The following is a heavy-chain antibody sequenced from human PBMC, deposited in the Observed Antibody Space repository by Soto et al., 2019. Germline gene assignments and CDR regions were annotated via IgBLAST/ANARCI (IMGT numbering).Heavy chain of an antibody. Sequence: PSETLSLTCTVSGGSISSYYWSWIRQPPGKGLEWIGYIYYSGSTNYNPSLKSRVTISVDTSKNQFSLKLSSVTAADTAVYYCARRGAYCSSTSCYSSDVGWFDPWGQGTLVTVSS. D-gene: IGHD2-2*01. J-gene: IGHJ5*02. CDR3: ARRGAYCSSTSCYSSDVGWFDP. CDR1: GGSISSYY. V-gene: IGHV4-59*08. CDR2: IYYSGST.